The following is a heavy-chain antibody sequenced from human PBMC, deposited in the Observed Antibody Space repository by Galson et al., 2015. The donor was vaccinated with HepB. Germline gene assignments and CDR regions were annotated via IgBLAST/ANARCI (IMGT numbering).Heavy chain of an antibody. CDR2: SIPAFGAA. D-gene: IGHD3-10*01. CDR1: EGNVNNFA. V-gene: IGHV1-69*06. CDR3: AGQDYYGSGTYPPWYGLDV. J-gene: IGHJ6*02. Sequence: SVKVSCNASEGNVNNFAITWVRKAPVQGLEWVDRSIPAFGAANYAQKIQGRLTISAYKSTGTAYMDLTNLRSEDTAVYYCAGQDYYGSGTYPPWYGLDVWGQGTTVTVSS.